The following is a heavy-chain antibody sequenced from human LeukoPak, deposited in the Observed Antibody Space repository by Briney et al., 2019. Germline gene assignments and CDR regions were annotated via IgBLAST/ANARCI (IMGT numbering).Heavy chain of an antibody. V-gene: IGHV4-39*07. D-gene: IGHD2-21*02. CDR2: IYYSGST. CDR3: ARYGVRDYCGGDCYSGAFDI. Sequence: KASETLSLTCTVSGGSISSSSYYWGWIRQPPGKGLEWIGSIYYSGSTYYNPSLKSRVTISVDTSKNQFSLKLSSVTAADTAVYYCARYGVRDYCGGDCYSGAFDIWGQGTMVTVSS. CDR1: GGSISSSSYY. J-gene: IGHJ3*02.